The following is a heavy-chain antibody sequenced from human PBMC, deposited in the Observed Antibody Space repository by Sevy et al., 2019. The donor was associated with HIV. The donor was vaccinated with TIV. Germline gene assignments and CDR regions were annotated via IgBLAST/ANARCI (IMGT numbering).Heavy chain of an antibody. J-gene: IGHJ3*02. CDR2: ISGSGGST. CDR3: AKDRVFGVVTGAFDI. D-gene: IGHD3-3*01. Sequence: GGSLRLSCAASGFTFSSYAMSWVRQAPGKGLEWVSAISGSGGSTYYANAVKGRFTISRDNSKNTLYLQMNSLRAEDTAVYYCAKDRVFGVVTGAFDIWGQGTMVTVSS. V-gene: IGHV3-23*01. CDR1: GFTFSSYA.